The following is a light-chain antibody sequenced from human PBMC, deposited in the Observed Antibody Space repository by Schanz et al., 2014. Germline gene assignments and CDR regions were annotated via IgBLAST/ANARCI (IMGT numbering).Light chain of an antibody. CDR2: DAS. Sequence: DIQMTQSPSTLSASVTDRVTITCRASQSISGWLAWFQQKPGKAPKLLVYDASTLESGVPPRFSGSGSGTDFTLTISSLQPDDFATYYCQQSYSTPQTFGPGTKVDIK. CDR1: QSISGW. CDR3: QQSYSTPQT. V-gene: IGKV1-5*01. J-gene: IGKJ3*01.